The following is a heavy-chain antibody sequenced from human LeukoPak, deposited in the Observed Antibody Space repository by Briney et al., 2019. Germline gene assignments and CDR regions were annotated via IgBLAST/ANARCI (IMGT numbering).Heavy chain of an antibody. V-gene: IGHV4-59*01. Sequence: SETLSLTCTVSGASISSFCWNWIRQPPGKGLEWIGYIYFSGSTNYDPSLKSRVTISVDTSKNQFSLKLSSVTAADTAVYYCARGTMMVGPWGQGTLVTVSS. CDR1: GASISSFC. CDR3: ARGTMMVGP. D-gene: IGHD3-22*01. J-gene: IGHJ5*02. CDR2: IYFSGST.